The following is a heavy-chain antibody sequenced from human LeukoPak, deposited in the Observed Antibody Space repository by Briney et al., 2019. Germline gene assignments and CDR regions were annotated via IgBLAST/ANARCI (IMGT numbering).Heavy chain of an antibody. D-gene: IGHD3-22*01. CDR1: GGSISSSSYY. J-gene: IGHJ4*02. Sequence: SETLSLTCTVSGGSISSSSYYWGWIRQPPGKGLEWIGEINHSGSTNYNPSLKSRVTISVDTSKNQFSLKLSSVTAADTAVYYCARGRGYYDSSGYYRYWGQGTLVTVSS. CDR3: ARGRGYYDSSGYYRY. CDR2: INHSGST. V-gene: IGHV4-39*07.